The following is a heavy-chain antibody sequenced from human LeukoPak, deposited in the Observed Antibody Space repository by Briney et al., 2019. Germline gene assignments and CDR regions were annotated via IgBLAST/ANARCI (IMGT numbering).Heavy chain of an antibody. V-gene: IGHV3-9*01. CDR1: GFTFDDYA. D-gene: IGHD3-10*01. CDR3: ARGWDYGSGKGFDP. J-gene: IGHJ5*02. Sequence: GGSLRLSCAASGFTFDDYAMHWVRQAPGKGLEWVSGISWNSGSIGYADSVKGRFTISRDNAKNSLYLQMNSLSAEDTAVYYRARGWDYGSGKGFDPWGQGTLVTVSS. CDR2: ISWNSGSI.